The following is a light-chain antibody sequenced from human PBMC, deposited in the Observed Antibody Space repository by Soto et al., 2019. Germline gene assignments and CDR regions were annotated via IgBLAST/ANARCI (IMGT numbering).Light chain of an antibody. CDR3: QSFDTSLSGFVV. CDR2: DNN. J-gene: IGLJ2*01. Sequence: QSVLTQPPSMSGAPGQRVTISCTGSSSNIGAGYDVHWYQQQPGTAPKLLIFDNNNRPSGVPDRFSGSKSDTSASLAITGLQAEDEADYYCQSFDTSLSGFVVFCGGTQLTVL. CDR1: SSNIGAGYD. V-gene: IGLV1-40*01.